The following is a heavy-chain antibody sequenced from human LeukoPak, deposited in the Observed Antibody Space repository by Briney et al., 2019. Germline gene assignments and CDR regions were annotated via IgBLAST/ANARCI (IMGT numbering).Heavy chain of an antibody. V-gene: IGHV4-61*02. CDR3: ARGVGYPYRGDYYYYMDV. D-gene: IGHD3-10*01. CDR2: IYTSGST. J-gene: IGHJ6*03. CDR1: GGSISSGNYY. Sequence: PSQTLSLTCTVSGGSISSGNYYWSWIRQPAGKGLEWIGRIYTSGSTNYNPSLKSRVTMSVDTSKNQFSLKLSSVTAADTAVYYCARGVGYPYRGDYYYYMDVWGKGTTVTVSS.